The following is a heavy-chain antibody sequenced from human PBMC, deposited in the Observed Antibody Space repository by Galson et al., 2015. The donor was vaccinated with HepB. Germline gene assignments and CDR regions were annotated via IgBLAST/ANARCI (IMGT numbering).Heavy chain of an antibody. J-gene: IGHJ4*02. CDR1: GYTFTSYG. V-gene: IGHV1-18*01. CDR3: ARDGSIQIGSGYYYED. Sequence: SVKVSCKASGYTFTSYGISWVRQAPGQGLEWMGWISAYNGNTNYAQKLQCRVTMTTDTSTRTAYMELRSLRSDDTAVDYCARDGSIQIGSGYYYEDWGQGTLVTVSS. CDR2: ISAYNGNT. D-gene: IGHD3-22*01.